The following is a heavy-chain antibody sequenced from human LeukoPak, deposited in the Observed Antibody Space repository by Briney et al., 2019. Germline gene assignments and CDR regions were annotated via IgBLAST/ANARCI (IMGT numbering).Heavy chain of an antibody. J-gene: IGHJ3*02. V-gene: IGHV3-9*01. CDR3: AKDMSYDFWSGGAFYAFDI. CDR2: TSWNSGSI. CDR1: GFTFDDYA. D-gene: IGHD3-3*01. Sequence: GGSLRLACAASGFTFDDYAMHVVRQAPGKGLKWVSGTSWNSGSIGYADSVKGRFTISRDNAKNSLYLQTNSLRAEDTALYYCAKDMSYDFWSGGAFYAFDIWGQGTMVTVSS.